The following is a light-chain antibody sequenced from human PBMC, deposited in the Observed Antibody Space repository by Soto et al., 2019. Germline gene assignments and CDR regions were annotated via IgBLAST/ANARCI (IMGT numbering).Light chain of an antibody. Sequence: QSALTQPASVSGSPGQSITISCTGTSSDVGFYNYVSWYQQQHPGKAPKLMIYEVDNRPSGVSIRFSGSQSGNTASLTISGLLAEDEADYYCSSYAKGSNYVFCTGTKVTV. J-gene: IGLJ1*01. V-gene: IGLV2-14*01. CDR2: EVD. CDR1: SSDVGFYNY. CDR3: SSYAKGSNYV.